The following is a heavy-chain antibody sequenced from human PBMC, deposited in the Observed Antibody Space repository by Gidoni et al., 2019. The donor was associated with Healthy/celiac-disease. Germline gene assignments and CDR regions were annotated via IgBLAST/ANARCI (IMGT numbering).Heavy chain of an antibody. J-gene: IGHJ6*02. CDR1: GFTFSNYA. V-gene: IGHV3-23*01. CDR2: ISGSGGST. CDR3: AKEIYDYYGMDV. Sequence: EVQLLESGGGLVQPGGSLRLCCAASGFTFSNYAISWVRQAPGQGLDWVSGISGSGGSTYYADSVKGRFTISRDNSKYTLYLQMNSLRAEDTAVYYCAKEIYDYYGMDVWGQGTTVTVSS.